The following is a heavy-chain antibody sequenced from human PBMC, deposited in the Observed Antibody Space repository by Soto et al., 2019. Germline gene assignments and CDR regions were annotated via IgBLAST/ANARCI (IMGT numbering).Heavy chain of an antibody. CDR2: ISAHNGNT. CDR1: GYTFTSYG. D-gene: IGHD2-21*01. Sequence: QVQLVQSGAEVKKPGASVKVSCKASGYTFTSYGISWVRQAPGQGLEWMGWISAHNGNTKYAQKLQGRVTVTTATSTSTAYMELRSLRADDTTVYYFARDLSIGLFDYWGQGTLVTVSS. V-gene: IGHV1-18*01. J-gene: IGHJ4*02. CDR3: ARDLSIGLFDY.